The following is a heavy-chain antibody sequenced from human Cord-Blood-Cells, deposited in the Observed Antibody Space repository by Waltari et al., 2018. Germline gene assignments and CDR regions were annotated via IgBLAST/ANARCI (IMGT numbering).Heavy chain of an antibody. J-gene: IGHJ2*01. CDR2: TYYRSKWYN. CDR1: GDSVSSNSAA. D-gene: IGHD2-2*02. V-gene: IGHV6-1*01. CDR3: ARDHCSSTSCYNYWYFDL. Sequence: QVQLQQSGPGLVKPSQTLSLTCAISGDSVSSNSAAWNWIRQSPSRGLEWLGRTYYRSKWYNDYAVSVKSRITTNPDTSKNQFSLQLNSVTPEDTAVYYCARDHCSSTSCYNYWYFDLWGRGTLVTVSS.